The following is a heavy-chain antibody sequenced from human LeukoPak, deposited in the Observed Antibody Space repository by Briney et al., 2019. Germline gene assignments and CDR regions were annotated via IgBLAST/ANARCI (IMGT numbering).Heavy chain of an antibody. V-gene: IGHV1-2*02. CDR2: INPNSGGT. Sequence: ASVKVSCKASVYTFTGYYMHWVRQAPGQGLEWMGWINPNSGGTNYAQKFQGRVTMTRDTSISTAYMELSRLRSDDTAVYYCASEPKLRRPYYYYMDVWGKGTTVTVSS. CDR1: VYTFTGYY. J-gene: IGHJ6*03. CDR3: ASEPKLRRPYYYYMDV. D-gene: IGHD5-24*01.